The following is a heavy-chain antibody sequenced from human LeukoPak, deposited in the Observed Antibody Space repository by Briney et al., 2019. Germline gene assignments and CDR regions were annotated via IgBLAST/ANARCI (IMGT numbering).Heavy chain of an antibody. Sequence: SETLSLTCTVSGGSISSYYWSWIRQPPGKGLEWIGHIYGSGNTNYNPSLKSRLTISVDTSKNDFPLQLTSVTAADTAVYYCARGTGWLPDWWGQGTLVTVSS. J-gene: IGHJ4*02. V-gene: IGHV4-59*01. CDR1: GGSISSYY. D-gene: IGHD6-19*01. CDR3: ARGTGWLPDW. CDR2: IYGSGNT.